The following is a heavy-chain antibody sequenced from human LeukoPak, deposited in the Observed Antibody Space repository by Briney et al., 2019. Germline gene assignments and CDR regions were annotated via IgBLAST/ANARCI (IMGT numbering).Heavy chain of an antibody. D-gene: IGHD3-16*02. CDR3: ARISITFGGVIANFDY. J-gene: IGHJ4*02. Sequence: SETLSLTCTVSGGSISSGGYYWSWIRQHPGKGLEWIGYIYYSGSTYYNPSLKSRVTISVDTSKNQFSLKLSSVTAADTAVYYCARISITFGGVIANFDYWGQGTLVTVPS. CDR1: GGSISSGGYY. V-gene: IGHV4-31*03. CDR2: IYYSGST.